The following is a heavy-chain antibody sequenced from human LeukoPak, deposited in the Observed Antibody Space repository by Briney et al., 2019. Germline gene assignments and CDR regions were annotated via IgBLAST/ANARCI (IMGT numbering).Heavy chain of an antibody. J-gene: IGHJ6*02. CDR1: GFTFSSYS. CDR2: ISSSSSTI. Sequence: GGSLRLSCAASGFTFSSYSMNWVRQAPGKGLEWVSYISSSSSTIYYADSVKGRFTISRDNAKNSLYLQMNSLRAEDTAVYYCARHVLRYFDWLPDGMDVWGHGTTVTVSS. V-gene: IGHV3-48*04. D-gene: IGHD3-9*01. CDR3: ARHVLRYFDWLPDGMDV.